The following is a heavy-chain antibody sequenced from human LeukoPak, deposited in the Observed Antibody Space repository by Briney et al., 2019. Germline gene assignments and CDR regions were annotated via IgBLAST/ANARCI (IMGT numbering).Heavy chain of an antibody. D-gene: IGHD3-9*01. CDR1: GFTFSSYG. CDR2: ISYDGSNK. CDR3: AKDSRGGDILTGYNWFDP. V-gene: IGHV3-30*18. J-gene: IGHJ5*02. Sequence: GGSLRLSCAASGFTFSSYGMHWVRQAPGKGLEWVAVISYDGSNKYYADSVKGRFTISRDNSKNTLYLQMNSLRAEDTAVYYCAKDSRGGDILTGYNWFDPWGQGTLVTVSS.